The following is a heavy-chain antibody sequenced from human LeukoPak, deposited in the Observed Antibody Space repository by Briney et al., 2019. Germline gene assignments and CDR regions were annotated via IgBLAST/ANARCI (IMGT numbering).Heavy chain of an antibody. CDR3: AKSTYYYDTFVNAFDL. Sequence: SETLSLTCTVSGGSVTSTHYWGWIRQPPGKGLEWIGSIYYGGSTYYNASLRSRVTTSVDTSKNQFSLKLSSVTAADTAVYYCAKSTYYYDTFVNAFDLWGQGTVVTVSS. V-gene: IGHV4-39*07. CDR2: IYYGGST. CDR1: GGSVTSTHY. J-gene: IGHJ3*01. D-gene: IGHD3-22*01.